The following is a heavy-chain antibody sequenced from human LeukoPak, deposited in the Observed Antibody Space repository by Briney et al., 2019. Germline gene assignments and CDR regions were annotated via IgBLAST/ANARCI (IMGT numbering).Heavy chain of an antibody. CDR1: GGSFSGYY. D-gene: IGHD6-13*01. V-gene: IGHV4-34*01. J-gene: IGHJ4*02. CDR2: INHSGST. CDR3: ARVRQQLVPAYFDY. Sequence: PSETLSLTCAVYGGSFSGYYWSWIRQPPGKGLEWIGEINHSGSTNYNPSLKSRVTISVDTSKNLFSLKLSSVTAADTAVYYCARVRQQLVPAYFDYWGQGTLVTVSS.